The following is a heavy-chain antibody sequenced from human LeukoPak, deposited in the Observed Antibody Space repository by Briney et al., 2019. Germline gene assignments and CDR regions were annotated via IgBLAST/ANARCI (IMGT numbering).Heavy chain of an antibody. CDR2: ISYSGST. CDR1: GDSISSYY. V-gene: IGHV4-59*01. Sequence: SETLSLTCIVSGDSISSYYWSWIRQPPGKGLEWIGYISYSGSTNYNPSLKSRVTISVDTSKNQFSLNLTSVTAADTAMYYCARWSLHSSGWYFDYWGRGTLVTVSS. J-gene: IGHJ4*02. CDR3: ARWSLHSSGWYFDY. D-gene: IGHD6-19*01.